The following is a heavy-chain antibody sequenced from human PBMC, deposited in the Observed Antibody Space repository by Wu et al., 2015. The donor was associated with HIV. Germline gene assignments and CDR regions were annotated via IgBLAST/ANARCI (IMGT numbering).Heavy chain of an antibody. CDR3: ARDSSSRNDYYYYYYMDV. Sequence: QVQLVQSGAEVKKPGASVKVSCKASGYTFTGYYMHWVRQAPGQGLEWMGWINPNSGGTNYAQKFQGRVTMTRDTSISTAYMELSRLRSDDTAVYYCARDSSSRNDYYYYYYMDVWGKRDHGHRLL. CDR2: INPNSGGT. J-gene: IGHJ6*03. V-gene: IGHV1-2*02. D-gene: IGHD6-13*01. CDR1: GYTFTGYY.